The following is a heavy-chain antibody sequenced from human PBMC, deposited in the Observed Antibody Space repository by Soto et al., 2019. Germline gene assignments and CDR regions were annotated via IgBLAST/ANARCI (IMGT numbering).Heavy chain of an antibody. CDR1: GLTFNTSG. J-gene: IGHJ6*02. CDR3: ATKVRVTNKLYYGMDV. D-gene: IGHD3-10*01. V-gene: IGHV3-30*03. Sequence: HVQLVESGGGVVHPGTSLRLSCEVSGLTFNTSGMHWVRQVPGRGLEWVAVISYDGAKKYYGDNLKGRFTVSRDNSKNTLFLHINSRRAADTAVYYCATKVRVTNKLYYGMDVWGHGTTVTVSS. CDR2: ISYDGAKK.